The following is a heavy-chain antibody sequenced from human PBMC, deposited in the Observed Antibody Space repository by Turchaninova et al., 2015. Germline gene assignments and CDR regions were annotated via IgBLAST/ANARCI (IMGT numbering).Heavy chain of an antibody. D-gene: IGHD5-12*01. CDR2: IWFDGSNK. J-gene: IGHJ4*02. V-gene: IGHV3-33*01. CDR3: ARAPFGRGYSYGWGFDY. Sequence: GQPGRSLRLSCAVSGFTFSSDGMQWVRQAPGKGVEWVADIWFDGSNKDYGDSVKGRFTMSRDNSKNTLYLQMNSLRAEDTAVYYCARAPFGRGYSYGWGFDYWGQGTLVTFSS. CDR1: GFTFSSDG.